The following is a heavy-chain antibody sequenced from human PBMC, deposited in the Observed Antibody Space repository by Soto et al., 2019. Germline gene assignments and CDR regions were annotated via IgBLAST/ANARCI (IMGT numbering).Heavy chain of an antibody. D-gene: IGHD3-22*01. CDR2: INRSGST. Sequence: QVQLQQWGAGLLNLPETLSFPCAAKGGPFGVITCSGVGRPPGRGWGWMGEINRSGSTNYNPSLKSRVTISVDTSKNQFSLYLSSVTAADTAVYYCARVWNDNSGYYQFDYWGQGTLVTVSS. V-gene: IGHV4-34*01. CDR3: ARVWNDNSGYYQFDY. CDR1: GGPFGVIT. J-gene: IGHJ4*02.